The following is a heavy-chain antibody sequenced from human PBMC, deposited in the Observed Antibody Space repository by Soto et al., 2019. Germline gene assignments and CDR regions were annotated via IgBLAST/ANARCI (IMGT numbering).Heavy chain of an antibody. CDR3: ARVVFIRRVSPILNWFDP. J-gene: IGHJ5*02. Sequence: PSETLSLTCTVSGGSISSYYWSWIRQPPGKGLEWIGYIYYSGSTNYNPSLKSRVTISVDTSKNQFSLKLSSVTAADTAVYYCARVVFIRRVSPILNWFDPWGQGTLVTVSS. V-gene: IGHV4-59*01. CDR1: GGSISSYY. CDR2: IYYSGST. D-gene: IGHD2-2*02.